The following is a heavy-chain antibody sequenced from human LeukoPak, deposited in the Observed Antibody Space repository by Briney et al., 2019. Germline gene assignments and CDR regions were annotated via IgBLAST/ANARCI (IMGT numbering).Heavy chain of an antibody. CDR1: GGSISSSSYY. Sequence: TSETLPLTCTVSGGSISSSSYYWGWIRQPPGKGLEWIGSIYYSGSTYYNPSLKSRVTISVDTSKNQFSLKLSSVTAADTAVYYCARLHRGSFDYWGQGTLVTVSS. J-gene: IGHJ4*02. V-gene: IGHV4-39*01. D-gene: IGHD2-15*01. CDR3: ARLHRGSFDY. CDR2: IYYSGST.